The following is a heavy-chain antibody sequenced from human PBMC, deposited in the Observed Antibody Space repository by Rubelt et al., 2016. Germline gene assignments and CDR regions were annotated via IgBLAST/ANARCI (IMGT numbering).Heavy chain of an antibody. D-gene: IGHD3/OR15-3a*01. CDR2: INPSGGST. CDR3: ARVGIWTTYYIHYFDY. J-gene: IGHJ4*02. Sequence: GYIFTSYSMHWVRQAPGQGLEWMGIINPSGGSTTYAQKFQGRVSMTRDTSTSTVYMELRSLRSDDTAVFYCARVGIWTTYYIHYFDYWGQGTLVTVSS. CDR1: GYIFTSYS. V-gene: IGHV1-46*01.